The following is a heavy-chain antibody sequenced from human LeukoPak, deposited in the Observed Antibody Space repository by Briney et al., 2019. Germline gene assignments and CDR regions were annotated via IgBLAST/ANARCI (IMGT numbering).Heavy chain of an antibody. Sequence: ASVKVSCKASGYTFTSYGINWVRQATGQGLEWMGWMNPNSGNTGYAQKFQGRVTMTRNTSISTAYMELSSLRSEDTAVYYCARTSDSGEVRYFDWFGPYYYYYMDVWGKGTTVTISS. V-gene: IGHV1-8*02. J-gene: IGHJ6*03. CDR1: GYTFTSYG. D-gene: IGHD3-9*01. CDR3: ARTSDSGEVRYFDWFGPYYYYYMDV. CDR2: MNPNSGNT.